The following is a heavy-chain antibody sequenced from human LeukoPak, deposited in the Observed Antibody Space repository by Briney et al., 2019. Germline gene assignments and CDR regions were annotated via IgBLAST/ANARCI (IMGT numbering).Heavy chain of an antibody. J-gene: IGHJ4*02. Sequence: GGSLRLSCAASGFTFSDYYMSWIRQAPGKGLEWVSYISSSGSTIYYADSVKGRFTISRDNAKNSLYLQMNSLRAEDTAVYYCAREDYDTFRGEGYFDYWGQGTLVTVSS. D-gene: IGHD3-9*01. V-gene: IGHV3-11*04. CDR2: ISSSGSTI. CDR3: AREDYDTFRGEGYFDY. CDR1: GFTFSDYY.